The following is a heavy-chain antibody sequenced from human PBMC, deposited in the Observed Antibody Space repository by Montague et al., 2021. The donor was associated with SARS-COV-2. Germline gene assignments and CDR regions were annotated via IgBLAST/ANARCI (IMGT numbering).Heavy chain of an antibody. Sequence: SLRLSCATSGFNLNDYTMHWVRQAPGKGLEWVGVISYEGSKQFYADSVQGRFIISRDSSSSTLFLQMNSLRPEDTATYYCARGGMLFIASIRQGFDHWGQGTLVTVSS. J-gene: IGHJ4*02. CDR1: GFNLNDYT. D-gene: IGHD3-16*01. CDR2: ISYEGSKQ. CDR3: ARGGMLFIASIRQGFDH. V-gene: IGHV3-30*14.